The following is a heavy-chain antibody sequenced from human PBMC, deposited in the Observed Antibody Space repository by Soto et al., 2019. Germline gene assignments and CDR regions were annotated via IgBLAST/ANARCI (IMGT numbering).Heavy chain of an antibody. V-gene: IGHV5-10-1*01. CDR2: IDPSDSYT. Sequence: GESLKISCKGSGYSFTSYWISWVRQMPGKGLEWMGRIDPSDSYTNYSPSFQGHVTMTTDTSTSTAYMELRSLRSDDTAVYYCARVDIVLMVYGLSGFDPWGQGTLVTVSS. CDR1: GYSFTSYW. J-gene: IGHJ5*02. CDR3: ARVDIVLMVYGLSGFDP. D-gene: IGHD2-8*01.